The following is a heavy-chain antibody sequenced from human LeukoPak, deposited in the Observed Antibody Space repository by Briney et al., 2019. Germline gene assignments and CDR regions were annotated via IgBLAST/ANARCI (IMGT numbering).Heavy chain of an antibody. CDR3: AKDGYNPTGYMDV. CDR1: GFTFSSYA. CDR2: ISGSGGST. D-gene: IGHD5-24*01. V-gene: IGHV3-23*01. J-gene: IGHJ6*03. Sequence: PGGSLRLSCAASGFTFSSYAMSWVRQAPGKGLEWVSAISGSGGSTYYADSVKGRFTISRDNSKNTLYLQMNNLRVEDTAVYYCAKDGYNPTGYMDVWGKGTTVTISS.